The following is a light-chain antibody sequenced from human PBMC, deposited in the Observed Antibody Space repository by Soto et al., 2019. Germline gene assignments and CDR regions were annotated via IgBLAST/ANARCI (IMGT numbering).Light chain of an antibody. V-gene: IGKV3-11*01. Sequence: EIVLTQSPATLSFSPGERAALSCRARQSVRRHLACYQQKPGPAPRLLIYDASNRATGIPARFSGSGSGTDITLIISSLEPEDLAVYYCQQRSNSPLTFGGGTKVEIK. CDR1: QSVRRH. J-gene: IGKJ4*01. CDR3: QQRSNSPLT. CDR2: DAS.